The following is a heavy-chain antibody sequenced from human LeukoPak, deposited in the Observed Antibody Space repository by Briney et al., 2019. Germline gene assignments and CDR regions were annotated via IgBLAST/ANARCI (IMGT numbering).Heavy chain of an antibody. D-gene: IGHD3-10*01. CDR2: INTDGSST. CDR1: GFTFSSYW. CDR3: ARGSYGSGTFDY. J-gene: IGHJ4*02. V-gene: IGHV3-74*01. Sequence: PGGSLRLSCAASGFTFSSYWMHWVRQAPGKGLVWVSRINTDGSSTNYADSVKGRFTISRDNAKNTLYLQMNSLRAEDTAVYYCARGSYGSGTFDYWGQGTLVTVSS.